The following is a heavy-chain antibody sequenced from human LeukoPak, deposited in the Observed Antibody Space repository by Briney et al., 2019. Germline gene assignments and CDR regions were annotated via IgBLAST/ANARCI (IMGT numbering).Heavy chain of an antibody. Sequence: GGSLRPSCTASGFTFGDYAMTWVRQAPGKGLEWVGFIASETYGGTAEYAASVKGRFTISRDDSKSIAYLQMNSLKTEDTAVYYCTRDQTPYYWGQGTLVTVSS. V-gene: IGHV3-49*04. CDR1: GFTFGDYA. CDR3: TRDQTPYY. CDR2: IASETYGGTA. J-gene: IGHJ4*02.